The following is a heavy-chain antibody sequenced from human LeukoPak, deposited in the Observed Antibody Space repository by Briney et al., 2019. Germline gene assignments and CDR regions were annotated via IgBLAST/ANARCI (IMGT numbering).Heavy chain of an antibody. CDR1: GYTFTSYG. CDR2: ISAYNGNT. D-gene: IGHD2-8*01. V-gene: IGHV1-18*01. J-gene: IGHJ6*03. Sequence: ASVKVSCKASGYTFTSYGISWVRQAPGQGLEWMGWISAYNGNTNYAQKLQGRVTMTTDTSTSTAYMELRSLRSDDTAVYYCASVRYSYYYMDVWGKGTTVTISS. CDR3: ASVRYSYYYMDV.